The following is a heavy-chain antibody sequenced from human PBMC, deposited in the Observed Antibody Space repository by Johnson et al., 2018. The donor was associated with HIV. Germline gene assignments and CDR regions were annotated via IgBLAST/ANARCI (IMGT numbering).Heavy chain of an antibody. CDR3: ARDRYYDSSGSGLGAFDI. V-gene: IGHV3-30*04. J-gene: IGHJ3*02. CDR1: GFTFSSYA. D-gene: IGHD3-22*01. CDR2: ISYDGSNQ. Sequence: QVQLVESGGGVVQPGRSLRLSCAASGFTFSSYAMHWVRQAPGKGLAWVAVISYDGSNQYYADSVKGPFTISRDNSKNTLYLQMNSLRAEDTAVYYCARDRYYDSSGSGLGAFDIWGQGTMVTVSS.